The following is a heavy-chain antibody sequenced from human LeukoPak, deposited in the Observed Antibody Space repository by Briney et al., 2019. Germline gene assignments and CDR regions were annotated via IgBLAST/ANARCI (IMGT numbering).Heavy chain of an antibody. CDR3: ARDRISRRYFDY. CDR2: IYYTGTT. CDR1: GGSISSSTYY. D-gene: IGHD3-3*02. Sequence: SETLSLTCTVSGGSISSSTYYWGWIRQPPGKGLEWIGSIYYTGTTYYNPSLKSRVTISVDTSKSQFSLKVSSVTAADTAVYYCARDRISRRYFDYWGQGTLVTVSS. V-gene: IGHV4-39*07. J-gene: IGHJ4*02.